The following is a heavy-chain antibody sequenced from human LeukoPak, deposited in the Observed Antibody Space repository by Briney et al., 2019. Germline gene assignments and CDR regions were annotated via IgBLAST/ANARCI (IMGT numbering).Heavy chain of an antibody. Sequence: SVKVSCKASGGTFSSYAISWVRQAPGQGLEWMGGIIPIFGTANYAQKFQGRVTITADKSTSTAYMELSSLRPEDTAVYYCARERSITPDKRYNWKWSRSDAFDIWGQGTMVTVSS. CDR2: IIPIFGTA. CDR1: GGTFSSYA. D-gene: IGHD1-20*01. CDR3: ARERSITPDKRYNWKWSRSDAFDI. J-gene: IGHJ3*02. V-gene: IGHV1-69*06.